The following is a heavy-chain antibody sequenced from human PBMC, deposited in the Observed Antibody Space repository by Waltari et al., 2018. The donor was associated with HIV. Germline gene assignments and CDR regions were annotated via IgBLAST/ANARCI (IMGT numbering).Heavy chain of an antibody. CDR2: IYSGCST. CDR3: ATELGIRGAFDI. J-gene: IGHJ3*02. Sequence: EVQLVESGGGLIQLGGSLRLSCAASGFTVSSNYMSWVRQAPGKGLEWVSNIYSGCSTYYADSVKGRFTISRDNSKNSLFLQMNSLRAEDTAVYYCATELGIRGAFDIWGQGTMVTVSS. D-gene: IGHD7-27*01. CDR1: GFTVSSNY. V-gene: IGHV3-53*01.